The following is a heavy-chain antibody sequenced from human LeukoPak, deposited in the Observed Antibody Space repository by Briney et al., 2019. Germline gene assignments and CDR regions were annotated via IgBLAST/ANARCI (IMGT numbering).Heavy chain of an antibody. D-gene: IGHD1-1*01. CDR3: ARIHPANWNPFNWFDP. Sequence: PSETLSLTCSVSGGSISSFYWSWIRQPPGQGLEWIGYFFHTGSASYNPSLRSRVTISVDTSKNQFSLKLSSVTAADTAIYYCARIHPANWNPFNWFDPWGQGTLVTVSS. J-gene: IGHJ5*02. CDR2: FFHTGSA. CDR1: GGSISSFY. V-gene: IGHV4-4*08.